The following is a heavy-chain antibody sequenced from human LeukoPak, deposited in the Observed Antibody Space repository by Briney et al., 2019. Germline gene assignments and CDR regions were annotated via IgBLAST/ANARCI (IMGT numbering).Heavy chain of an antibody. J-gene: IGHJ4*02. Sequence: SETLSLXCTVSGGSISGHYWSWIRRPPGKGLESIGYIYYSGSTNYNPSLKSRVTISVDTSKNQFSLNLSSVTAADTAVYYCARYYYESSGYYILDYWGQGTLVTVSS. V-gene: IGHV4-59*11. CDR1: GGSISGHY. CDR3: ARYYYESSGYYILDY. D-gene: IGHD3-22*01. CDR2: IYYSGST.